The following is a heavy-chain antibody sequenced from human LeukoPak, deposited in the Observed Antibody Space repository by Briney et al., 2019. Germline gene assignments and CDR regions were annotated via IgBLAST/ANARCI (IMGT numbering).Heavy chain of an antibody. D-gene: IGHD4-17*01. J-gene: IGHJ4*02. CDR3: AKEESSYGDYEVDFDY. V-gene: IGHV3-33*03. Sequence: PGGSLRLSCEVSGFTFSSYAMHWVRQGPGKGLEWVAVISYDGSNKWYADSVKGRFSISRESSKNTVYLQMNSLRAEDTAVYYCAKEESSYGDYEVDFDYWGQGTLVTVSS. CDR1: GFTFSSYA. CDR2: ISYDGSNK.